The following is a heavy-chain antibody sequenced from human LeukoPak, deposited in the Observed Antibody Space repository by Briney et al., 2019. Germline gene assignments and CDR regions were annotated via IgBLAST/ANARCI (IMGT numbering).Heavy chain of an antibody. CDR2: ISTDGSYK. Sequence: PGKSLRLSCAVSGFTFSSFPFHWVRQAPGKGLEWVAAISTDGSYKYHGDSVKGRFIISRDNPMNTLYLQMNGLRPDDTAVYYCARSLIPGRWYFDLWGRGTLVTVSS. D-gene: IGHD3-16*01. V-gene: IGHV3-30*04. CDR1: GFTFSSFP. J-gene: IGHJ2*01. CDR3: ARSLIPGRWYFDL.